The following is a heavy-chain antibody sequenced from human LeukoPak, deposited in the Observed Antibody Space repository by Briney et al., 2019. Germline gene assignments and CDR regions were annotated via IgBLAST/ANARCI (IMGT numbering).Heavy chain of an antibody. CDR2: IIPIFGTA. J-gene: IGHJ4*02. CDR3: ARADCSSTSCYTFLPPTDY. D-gene: IGHD2-2*02. V-gene: IGHV1-69*05. Sequence: ASVKVSCKASGGTFSSYVISWVRQAPGQGLEGMGGIIPIFGTANSAQTFQGRVTITTDESTSTACIELSSLRSEDTAVYYCARADCSSTSCYTFLPPTDYWGQGTLVTVSS. CDR1: GGTFSSYV.